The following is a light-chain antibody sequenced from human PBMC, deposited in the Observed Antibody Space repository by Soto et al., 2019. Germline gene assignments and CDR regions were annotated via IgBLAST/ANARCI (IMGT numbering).Light chain of an antibody. V-gene: IGKV3D-7*01. CDR3: QQYHTWPIT. Sequence: PGERVTLSCRASQSVSSSYLTWYQQKPGQAPRLLIYGASTRATGIPARFSGSGSGTDFTLTISSLQPEDFAVYYCQQYHTWPITFGGGTKVEIK. J-gene: IGKJ4*01. CDR1: QSVSSSY. CDR2: GAS.